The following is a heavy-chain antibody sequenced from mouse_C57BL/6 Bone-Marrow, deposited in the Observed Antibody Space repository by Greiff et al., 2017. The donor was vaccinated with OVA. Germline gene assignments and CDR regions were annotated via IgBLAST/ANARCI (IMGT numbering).Heavy chain of an antibody. V-gene: IGHV1-26*01. D-gene: IGHD2-3*01. J-gene: IGHJ1*03. CDR2: INPNNGGT. CDR3: ARRGYYVSHWYFDV. CDR1: GYTFTDYY. Sequence: VQLQQSGPELVKPGASVKISCKASGYTFTDYYMNWVKQSHGKSLEWIGDINPNNGGTSYNQKFKGKATLTVDKSSSTAYMELRSLTSEDSAVYYCARRGYYVSHWYFDVWGTGTTVTVSS.